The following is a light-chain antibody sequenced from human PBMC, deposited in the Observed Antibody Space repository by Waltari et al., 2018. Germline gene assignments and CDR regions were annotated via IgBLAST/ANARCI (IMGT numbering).Light chain of an antibody. CDR3: QSYDSSLSGSRV. V-gene: IGLV1-40*01. J-gene: IGLJ3*02. CDR2: ENT. Sequence: QSVLTQPPSVSGTPGQRVAISCTGSSSNIGAGYDVHSYQQLPGTAPKLLIYENTNRPSGVPDRFSASKSGTSASLAITGLQAEDEADYFCQSYDSSLSGSRVFGGGTKLTVL. CDR1: SSNIGAGYD.